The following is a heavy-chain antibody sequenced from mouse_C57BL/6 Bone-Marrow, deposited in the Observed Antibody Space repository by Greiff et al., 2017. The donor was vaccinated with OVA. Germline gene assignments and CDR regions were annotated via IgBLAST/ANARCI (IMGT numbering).Heavy chain of an antibody. CDR3: ARWRFITTVVATDYFDY. CDR1: GFTFSSYA. CDR2: ISDGGSYT. V-gene: IGHV5-4*01. D-gene: IGHD1-1*01. J-gene: IGHJ2*01. Sequence: EVHLVESGGGLVKPGGSLKLSCAASGFTFSSYAMSWVRQTPEKRLEWVATISDGGSYTYYPDNVKGRFTISRDNAKNNLYLQMSHLKSEDTAMYYCARWRFITTVVATDYFDYWGQGTTLTVSS.